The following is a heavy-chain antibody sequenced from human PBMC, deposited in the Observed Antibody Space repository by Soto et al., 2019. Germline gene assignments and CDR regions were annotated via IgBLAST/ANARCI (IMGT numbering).Heavy chain of an antibody. CDR3: ASLRPITIFGVVTTRIDAFDI. CDR1: GGSISSSSYY. Sequence: SETLSLTCTVSGGSISSSSYYWGWIRQPPGKGMERIGSIYYSGSTYYNPSLKSRVTISVDTSKNQFSLKLSSVTAADTAVYYCASLRPITIFGVVTTRIDAFDIWGQGTMVTVSS. D-gene: IGHD3-3*01. CDR2: IYYSGST. V-gene: IGHV4-39*01. J-gene: IGHJ3*02.